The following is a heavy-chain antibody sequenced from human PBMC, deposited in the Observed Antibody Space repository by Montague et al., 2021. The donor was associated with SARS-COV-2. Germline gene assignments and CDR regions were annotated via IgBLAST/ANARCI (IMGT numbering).Heavy chain of an antibody. J-gene: IGHJ4*02. CDR3: ARVQIEPGSTYGFDY. CDR1: GVSITSGSYY. V-gene: IGHV4-31*03. D-gene: IGHD1-7*01. CDR2: IYYIGNT. Sequence: TLYLTCTVSGVSITSGSYYWSWIRQNPGKGLEWIGNIYYIGNTNYNTSLKSRVIISVDTSQNRFSLMLNSVTAADPAVYYCARVQIEPGSTYGFDYWGQGTLVTVSS.